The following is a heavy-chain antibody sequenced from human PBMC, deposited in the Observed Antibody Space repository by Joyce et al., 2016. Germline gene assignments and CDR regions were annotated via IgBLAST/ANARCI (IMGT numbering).Heavy chain of an antibody. CDR3: ARGGYVSGSFRTWIDS. Sequence: QVQLQQWGAGLLKPSETLSLSCAVYGGSFSGYYWSWIRQPPGKGLEWIGEINYSVSTNSHPSLKSRVTMSVDASNKQFSLRLTSVNVADTAVYFCARGGYVSGSFRTWIDSWDQGALVTVSS. CDR2: INYSVST. CDR1: GGSFSGYY. J-gene: IGHJ5*01. V-gene: IGHV4-34*02. D-gene: IGHD3-16*02.